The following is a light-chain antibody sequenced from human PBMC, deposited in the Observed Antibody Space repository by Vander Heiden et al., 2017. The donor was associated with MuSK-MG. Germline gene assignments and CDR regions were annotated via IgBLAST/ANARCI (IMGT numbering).Light chain of an antibody. CDR2: DVT. J-gene: IGLJ2*01. Sequence: QSALTQPASVAGSPGQSITISCTGTSSELGGYNYVSWYQQHPGTAPTLMIYDVTKRSAGVANRFSGSKAGNTASLTISGRQDEDEAEYYGSAYTSSSTRVFGGGTKLTVL. CDR1: SSELGGYNY. CDR3: SAYTSSSTRV. V-gene: IGLV2-14*03.